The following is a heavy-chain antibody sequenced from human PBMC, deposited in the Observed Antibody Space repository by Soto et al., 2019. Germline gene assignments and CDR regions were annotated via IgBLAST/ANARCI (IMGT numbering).Heavy chain of an antibody. D-gene: IGHD1-7*01. Sequence: PSQTLSLTCSISGDRVSSNSAAWKCIRQSPSRGLEWLGRTYYRSRWYNDYAVSVKSRITVNPDTSKNQFSLQLTSVTPEDTAVYYCAGTTSHDSYYMDVWGKGTTVTVSS. V-gene: IGHV6-1*01. CDR2: TYYRSRWYN. CDR3: AGTTSHDSYYMDV. J-gene: IGHJ6*03. CDR1: GDRVSSNSAA.